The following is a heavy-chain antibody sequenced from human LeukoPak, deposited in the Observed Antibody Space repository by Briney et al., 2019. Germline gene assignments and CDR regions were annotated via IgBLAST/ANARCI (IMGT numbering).Heavy chain of an antibody. CDR1: GYSFTSYW. CDR3: ARVDIVGALDYYYGMDV. CDR2: IYPGDSDT. V-gene: IGHV5-51*01. Sequence: GESLKISCKGSGYSFTSYWIGWVRQMPGKGLEWMGIIYPGDSDTRYSPSFQGQVTISADKSISTAYLQWSSLRAEDTAVYYCARVDIVGALDYYYGMDVWGQGTTVTVSS. D-gene: IGHD1-26*01. J-gene: IGHJ6*02.